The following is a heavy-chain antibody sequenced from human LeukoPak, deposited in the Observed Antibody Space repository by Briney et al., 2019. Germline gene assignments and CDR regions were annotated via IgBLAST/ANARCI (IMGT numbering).Heavy chain of an antibody. J-gene: IGHJ4*02. CDR3: LVVSPSSVSYFDY. D-gene: IGHD3-10*01. CDR2: INPNSGGT. CDR1: GYTFTGYC. V-gene: IGHV1-2*06. Sequence: ASVKVSCKASGYTFTGYCMHWVRQAPGQGLEWMGRINPNSGGTNYAQKFQGRVTMTRDTSISTAYMELSRLRSDDTAVYYCLVVSPSSVSYFDYWGQGTLVTVSS.